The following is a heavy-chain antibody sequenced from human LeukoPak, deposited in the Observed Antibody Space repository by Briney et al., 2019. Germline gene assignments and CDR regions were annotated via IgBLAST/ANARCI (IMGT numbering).Heavy chain of an antibody. CDR2: IYYSGST. J-gene: IGHJ4*02. CDR1: GGSISSSSYY. CDR3: ARDAMIVVDYFDY. V-gene: IGHV4-39*02. D-gene: IGHD3-22*01. Sequence: SETLSLTCTVSGGSISSSSYYWGWIRQPPGKGLEWIGSIYYSGSTYYNPSLKSRVTISVDTSKNQFSLKLSSVTPADTAVYYCARDAMIVVDYFDYWGQGTLVTVSS.